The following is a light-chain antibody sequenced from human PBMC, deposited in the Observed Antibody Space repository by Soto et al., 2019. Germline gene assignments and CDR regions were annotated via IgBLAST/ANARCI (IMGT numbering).Light chain of an antibody. CDR1: QSVSNNY. CDR2: GAS. CDR3: QQYGSSGT. J-gene: IGKJ1*01. Sequence: EIVLTQPPGTLSLSPGERATLSCRASQSVSNNYLAWYQQKPGQAPRLLIHGASNRATGIPDRFSGSGSGTDFTLTISRLEPEDFAVYYCQQYGSSGTFGQGTKVDIK. V-gene: IGKV3-20*01.